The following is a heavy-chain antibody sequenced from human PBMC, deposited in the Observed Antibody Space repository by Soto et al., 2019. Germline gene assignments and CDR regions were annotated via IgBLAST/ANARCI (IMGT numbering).Heavy chain of an antibody. J-gene: IGHJ4*02. CDR2: ISAYNTNT. Sequence: VQLVQSGAEVKKPGASVKVSCKTSGYTFTSYHISWVRQAPGQGLEWMGWISAYNTNTNYAQKFQGRVTTTTDTLTGTADMGLRSLRSDATDVYYCARDRPPTGYWGQGTLVTVSS. CDR1: GYTFTSYH. V-gene: IGHV1-18*01. CDR3: ARDRPPTGY.